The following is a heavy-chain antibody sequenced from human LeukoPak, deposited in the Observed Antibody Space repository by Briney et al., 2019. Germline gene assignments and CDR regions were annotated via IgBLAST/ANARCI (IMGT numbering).Heavy chain of an antibody. J-gene: IGHJ5*02. CDR3: ARDRVVGLAPFDP. Sequence: ASVKVSCKASGYNFISYAMHWVRQAPGQSLEWMGWIHTGNGDTKYSHYFLGRVTITRDTSANTAYMELSSLRSEDTAVYYCARDRVVGLAPFDPWGQGTLVTVSS. V-gene: IGHV1-3*04. CDR1: GYNFISYA. D-gene: IGHD2-15*01. CDR2: IHTGNGDT.